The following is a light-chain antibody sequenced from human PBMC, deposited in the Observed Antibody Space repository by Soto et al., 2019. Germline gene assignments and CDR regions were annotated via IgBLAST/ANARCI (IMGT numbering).Light chain of an antibody. CDR3: QQYNTGGT. J-gene: IGKJ2*01. Sequence: DIQMTQSPSTLSASVGDRVTITCRASQSISSWLAWYQQKPGKAPKLLIYDASSLESGVPSRFSGSGSGTEFTLTISSLQPDDFATYYCQQYNTGGTFGQGTRLEIK. CDR1: QSISSW. V-gene: IGKV1-5*01. CDR2: DAS.